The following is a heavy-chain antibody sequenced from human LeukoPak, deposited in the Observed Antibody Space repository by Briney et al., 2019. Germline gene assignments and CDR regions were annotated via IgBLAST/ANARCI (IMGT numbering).Heavy chain of an antibody. Sequence: PGGSLRLSCVGSGFIFNDYSMNWVRQAPGKGPEWISYISSRSSTIYYADSVKGRFTISRDNAKNSLYLQMNSLRAEDTAVYYCASGGYPYYYGMDVWGQGTTVTVSS. V-gene: IGHV3-48*04. J-gene: IGHJ6*02. CDR3: ASGGYPYYYGMDV. D-gene: IGHD5-12*01. CDR1: GFIFNDYS. CDR2: ISSRSSTI.